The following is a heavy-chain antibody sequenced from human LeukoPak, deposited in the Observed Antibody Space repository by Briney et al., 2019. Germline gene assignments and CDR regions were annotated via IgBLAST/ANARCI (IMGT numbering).Heavy chain of an antibody. CDR2: ISSSGTYK. J-gene: IGHJ3*02. Sequence: TSGGSLRLPCAVSGFTFSSYSMSWVRQAPGKGLEWVSSISSSGTYKYYADSVKGRFTISRDNAKNSLYLQMNSLRAEDTAVYYCTRESDDAFDIWGQGTMVTVSS. CDR1: GFTFSSYS. V-gene: IGHV3-21*01. CDR3: TRESDDAFDI.